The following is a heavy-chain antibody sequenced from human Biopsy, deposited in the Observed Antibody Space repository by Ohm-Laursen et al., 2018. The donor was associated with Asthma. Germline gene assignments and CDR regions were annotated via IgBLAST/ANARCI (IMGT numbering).Heavy chain of an antibody. V-gene: IGHV3-7*05. D-gene: IGHD3-3*01. CDR3: ARDTRPNWFDP. CDR2: IRQDGSEK. Sequence: GSLRLSCTASGFTFSSYWMSWVRQAPGKGLEWVANIRQDGSEKYYVDSVKGRFTISRDNAKNSLYLQMNSLRAEDTAVYYCARDTRPNWFDPWGQGTLVTVSS. CDR1: GFTFSSYW. J-gene: IGHJ5*02.